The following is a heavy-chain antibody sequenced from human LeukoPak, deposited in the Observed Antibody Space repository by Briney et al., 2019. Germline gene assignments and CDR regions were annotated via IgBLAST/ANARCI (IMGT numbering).Heavy chain of an antibody. CDR1: GFTFSSFS. J-gene: IGHJ6*03. Sequence: PGGSLRLSCAASGFTFSSFSMTWVRQAPGKGLEWVSCISSSSSYIYYADSVKGRFTISRDNAKNSLYLQMNSLRAEDTAVYYCAGESGAGGYFYYYTMDVWGKGTTVTVSS. CDR3: AGESGAGGYFYYYTMDV. CDR2: ISSSSSYI. V-gene: IGHV3-21*01. D-gene: IGHD7-27*01.